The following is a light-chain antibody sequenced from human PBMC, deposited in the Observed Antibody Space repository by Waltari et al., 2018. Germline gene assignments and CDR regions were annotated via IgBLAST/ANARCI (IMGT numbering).Light chain of an antibody. J-gene: IGKJ1*01. V-gene: IGKV1-33*01. CDR2: DAS. CDR3: QQYDDLPRT. Sequence: DIQMTQSPSSLSASVGDRVTMTCQASRDINKYLNWYQHKPGRAPKLLIFDASNLDTGVPSRFSGGGSGTDFSLNISSLLPEDIATYFCQQYDDLPRTFCQGTKVEVK. CDR1: RDINKY.